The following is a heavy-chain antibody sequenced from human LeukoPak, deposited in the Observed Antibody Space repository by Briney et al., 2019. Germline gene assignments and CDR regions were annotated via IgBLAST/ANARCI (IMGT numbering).Heavy chain of an antibody. V-gene: IGHV4-61*01. Sequence: PSETLSLTCTVSGGSISSNSYYWSWIRQPPGKGLEWIGYIYYSGSTNYNPSLKSRVTISVDTSKNQFSLKLSSVTAADTAVYYCAAGSSSIVVYWGQGTLVTVSS. CDR3: AAGSSSIVVY. CDR1: GGSISSNSYY. CDR2: IYYSGST. D-gene: IGHD6-6*01. J-gene: IGHJ4*02.